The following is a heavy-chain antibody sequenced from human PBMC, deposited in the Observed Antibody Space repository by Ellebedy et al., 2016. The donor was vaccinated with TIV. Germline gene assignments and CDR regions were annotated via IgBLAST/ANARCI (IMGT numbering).Heavy chain of an antibody. CDR2: ISGNGADT. Sequence: GESLKISXAASGFAVSGNYMSWVRQAPGKGLEWISGISGNGADTYYVDSVRGRFTISRDNSKNTVHLQMNSLRAEDTAVYYCTKHRLGRQWLVPSDSWGQGILVTVSS. CDR1: GFAVSGNY. CDR3: TKHRLGRQWLVPSDS. J-gene: IGHJ4*02. V-gene: IGHV3-23*01. D-gene: IGHD6-19*01.